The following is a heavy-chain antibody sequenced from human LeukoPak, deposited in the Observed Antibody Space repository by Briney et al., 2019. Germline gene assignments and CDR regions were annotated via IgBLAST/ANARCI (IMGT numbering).Heavy chain of an antibody. J-gene: IGHJ4*02. Sequence: GASVKVSCKASGYTFTGYYMHWVRQAPGQGLEWMGWINPNSGGTNYAQKFQGRVTMTRDTSISTAYMELSRLRSDDTAVYYCARDPYEYKRQRHDYGDYGFNPFDYWGRGTLVTVSS. D-gene: IGHD4-17*01. CDR3: ARDPYEYKRQRHDYGDYGFNPFDY. CDR1: GYTFTGYY. CDR2: INPNSGGT. V-gene: IGHV1-2*02.